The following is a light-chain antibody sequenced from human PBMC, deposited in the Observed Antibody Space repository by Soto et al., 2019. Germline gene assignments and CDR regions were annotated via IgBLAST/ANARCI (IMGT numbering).Light chain of an antibody. Sequence: EIVMTQSPATLSVSPGERATLSCRASQSVSSNLAWYQQKPGQAPRLLIYGASTRATGIPARFSGSGSGTEFTLTISSLQSEDFALYYCQQYNHWPLIFGQGTRLEIK. V-gene: IGKV3-15*01. CDR1: QSVSSN. CDR3: QQYNHWPLI. J-gene: IGKJ5*01. CDR2: GAS.